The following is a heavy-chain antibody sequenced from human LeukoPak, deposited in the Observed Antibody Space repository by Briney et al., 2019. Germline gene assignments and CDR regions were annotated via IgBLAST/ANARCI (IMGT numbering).Heavy chain of an antibody. Sequence: SETLSLTCTVSGRSISSYYWSWIRQPPGKGLEWIGYIYYSGSTNYNPSLKSRVTISVDTSKNQFSLKLSSVTAADTAVYYCARQIQLWGFDYWGQGTLVTVSS. CDR3: ARQIQLWGFDY. D-gene: IGHD5-18*01. CDR1: GRSISSYY. CDR2: IYYSGST. V-gene: IGHV4-59*08. J-gene: IGHJ4*02.